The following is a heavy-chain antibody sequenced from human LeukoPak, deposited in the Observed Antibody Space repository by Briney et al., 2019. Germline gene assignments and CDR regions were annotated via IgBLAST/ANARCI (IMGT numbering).Heavy chain of an antibody. V-gene: IGHV3-21*01. D-gene: IGHD5-18*01. Sequence: GGSLRLSCAASGFTFSSYSMNWVRQAPGKGLEWVSSISSKSSYIYYADSVKGRFTISRDNAKNSLYLQMNSLRAEDTAVYYCARDGRATAMGYYYYYGMDVWGQGTTVTVSS. CDR2: ISSKSSYI. J-gene: IGHJ6*02. CDR3: ARDGRATAMGYYYYYGMDV. CDR1: GFTFSSYS.